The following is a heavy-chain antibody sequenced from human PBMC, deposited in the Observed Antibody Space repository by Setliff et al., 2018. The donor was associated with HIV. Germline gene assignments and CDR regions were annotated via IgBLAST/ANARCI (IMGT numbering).Heavy chain of an antibody. Sequence: SETLSLTCAVSGFSISSGYYWGWIRQPPGKGLEWIGTIYHSGSTYYSPSLMSRVTISVDTSKNQISLKLNSVTAADAAVYYCARSPSYRSSWEYYFDYWGQGILVTVS. V-gene: IGHV4-38-2*01. J-gene: IGHJ4*02. D-gene: IGHD6-13*01. CDR3: ARSPSYRSSWEYYFDY. CDR1: GFSISSGYY. CDR2: IYHSGST.